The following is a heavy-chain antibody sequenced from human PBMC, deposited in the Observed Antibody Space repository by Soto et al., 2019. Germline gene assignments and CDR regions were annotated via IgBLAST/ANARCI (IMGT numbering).Heavy chain of an antibody. CDR1: GASISSTDW. V-gene: IGHV4-4*02. D-gene: IGHD1-26*01. J-gene: IGHJ4*02. CDR2: IHPSGMT. CDR3: ARVYRGSYFDY. Sequence: QVQLQESGPGLVKPSGTLSLTCAVSGASISSTDWWSWVRQPPGKGLEWIGEIHPSGMTNYNPSLNSRVTISLDKSNKQFSLKLSSVTAADTAVYHCARVYRGSYFDYWGQGTLVTVSS.